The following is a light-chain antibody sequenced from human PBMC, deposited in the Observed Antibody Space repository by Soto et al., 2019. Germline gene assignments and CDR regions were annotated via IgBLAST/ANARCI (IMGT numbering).Light chain of an antibody. J-gene: IGLJ1*01. CDR1: SSDVGGYNY. V-gene: IGLV2-8*01. CDR2: EVS. Sequence: QSVLTQPPSASGSPGQSVTISCTGTSSDVGGYNYVSWYQQHPGKAPKLMIYEVSKRPSGFPDRFSGSKSGNTASLTVSGLQAEDEADYYCSSYAGSNIYVFGTGTKLTVL. CDR3: SSYAGSNIYV.